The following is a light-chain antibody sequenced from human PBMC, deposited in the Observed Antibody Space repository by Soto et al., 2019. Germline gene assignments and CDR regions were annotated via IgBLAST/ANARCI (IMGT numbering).Light chain of an antibody. CDR1: QSISSY. V-gene: IGKV1-39*01. J-gene: IGKJ1*01. Sequence: DIQMTQSPSSLSVSVGDRVTITCRASQSISSYLNWYQQKPGKAPKLLIYAASSLQSGSPSRFSGSGSGTDFTLTISSLQPEDFAAYYCQQNYNTPPWTFGQGTKLEIK. CDR3: QQNYNTPPWT. CDR2: AAS.